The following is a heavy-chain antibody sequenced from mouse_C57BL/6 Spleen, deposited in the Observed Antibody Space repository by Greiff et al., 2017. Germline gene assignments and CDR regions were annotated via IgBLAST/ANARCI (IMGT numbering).Heavy chain of an antibody. J-gene: IGHJ3*01. CDR1: GYTFTDYN. Sequence: EVQLQQSGPELVKPGASVKIPCKASGYTFTDYNMDWVKQSHGKSLEWIGDINPNNGGTIYNQKFKGKATLTVDKSSSTAYMELRSLTSEDTAVYYCARSYDGYLFAYWGQGTLVTVSA. V-gene: IGHV1-18*01. CDR3: ARSYDGYLFAY. D-gene: IGHD2-3*01. CDR2: INPNNGGT.